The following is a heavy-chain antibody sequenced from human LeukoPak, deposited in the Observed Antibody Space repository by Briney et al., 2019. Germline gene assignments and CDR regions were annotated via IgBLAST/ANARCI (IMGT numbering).Heavy chain of an antibody. CDR3: ARVQYYYDSSGYYSGYYYYYMDV. Sequence: PSETLSLTCTVSGGSISSSSYYWGWIRQPPGKRLEWIGSIYYSGSTYYNPSLKSRVTISVGTSKNQFSLKLSSVTAADTAVYYCARVQYYYDSSGYYSGYYYYYMDVWGKGTTVTVSS. V-gene: IGHV4-39*01. CDR2: IYYSGST. CDR1: GGSISSSSYY. D-gene: IGHD3-22*01. J-gene: IGHJ6*03.